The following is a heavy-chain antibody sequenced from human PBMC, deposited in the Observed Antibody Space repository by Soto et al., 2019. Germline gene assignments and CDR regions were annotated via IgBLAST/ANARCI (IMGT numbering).Heavy chain of an antibody. CDR2: ISGSGGST. CDR3: AKDRAVAYRYASYFDY. V-gene: IGHV3-23*01. CDR1: GFTFSSYA. J-gene: IGHJ4*02. D-gene: IGHD6-19*01. Sequence: PGGSLRLSCAASGFTFSSYAMSWVRQAPGKGLEWVSAISGSGGSTYYADSVKGRFTISRDNSKNTLYLQMNSLRAEDTAVYYCAKDRAVAYRYASYFDYWGQGTLVTVPQ.